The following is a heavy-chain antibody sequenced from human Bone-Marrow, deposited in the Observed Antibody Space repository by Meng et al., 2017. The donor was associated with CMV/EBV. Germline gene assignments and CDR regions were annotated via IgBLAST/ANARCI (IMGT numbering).Heavy chain of an antibody. Sequence: QRVEMEAQLKEPVASVKVSCKASGYTFTGYNMHWGRQAPGQGLKWMGWINPNSGGTNYAKKFPGRVTMTRDTSISTAYMELSRLRSDDTAVYYCARGGGYSSSWPLGYWGQGTLVTVSS. CDR3: ARGGGYSSSWPLGY. CDR2: INPNSGGT. V-gene: IGHV1-2*02. D-gene: IGHD6-13*01. CDR1: GYTFTGYN. J-gene: IGHJ4*02.